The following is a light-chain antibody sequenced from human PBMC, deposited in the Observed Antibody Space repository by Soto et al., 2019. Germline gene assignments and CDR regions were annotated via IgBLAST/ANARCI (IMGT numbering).Light chain of an antibody. CDR2: GAS. CDR1: QSVSST. J-gene: IGKJ4*01. Sequence: EVVMTQSPATLSVSPGERATLSCKASQSVSSTLAWYQQNPGQAPRLLIYGASTRAAGIPARFSGSGSGTEFTLTISSLQSEDFAVYYXQQYNAWPLTFGGGTKVEIK. CDR3: QQYNAWPLT. V-gene: IGKV3-15*01.